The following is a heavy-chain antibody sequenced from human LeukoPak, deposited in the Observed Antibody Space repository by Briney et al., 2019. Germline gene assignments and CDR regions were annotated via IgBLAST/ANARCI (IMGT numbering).Heavy chain of an antibody. J-gene: IGHJ4*02. CDR1: GFTFSSYE. CDR3: AGITYPFRY. CDR2: ISSSGSTI. Sequence: PGGSLRLSCAASGFTFSSYEMNWVRQAPGKGLEWVSYISSSGSTIYYADSVKSRFTISRDNAKNSLYLQMNSLRAEDTAVYYCAGITYPFRYWGQGTLVTVSS. V-gene: IGHV3-48*03. D-gene: IGHD3-10*01.